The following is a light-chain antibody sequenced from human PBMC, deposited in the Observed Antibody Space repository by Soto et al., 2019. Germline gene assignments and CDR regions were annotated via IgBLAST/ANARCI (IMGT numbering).Light chain of an antibody. CDR3: QQYDKWPPT. V-gene: IGKV3-15*01. J-gene: IGKJ4*01. CDR2: DAS. CDR1: QSISSK. Sequence: EIVMTQSPATLSVSPGERATLSCRASQSISSKLAWYQQRPGQAPRLLIFDASTRAAGVPVRFRGSGSGTEFTLTISGLQSEDFAGYCCQQYDKWPPTFGGGTKVEIK.